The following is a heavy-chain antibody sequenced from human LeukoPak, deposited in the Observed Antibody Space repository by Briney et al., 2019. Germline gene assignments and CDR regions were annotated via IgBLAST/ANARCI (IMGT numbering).Heavy chain of an antibody. CDR3: ARGPSFGYSSSWPLYYYYGMDV. Sequence: SETLSLTCAVYGGSFSGYYWSWIRQPPGKGLEWIGEINHSGSTNYNPSLKSRVTISVDTSKNQFSLKLSSMTAADTAVYYCARGPSFGYSSSWPLYYYYGMDVWGQGTTVTVSS. CDR2: INHSGST. CDR1: GGSFSGYY. J-gene: IGHJ6*02. D-gene: IGHD6-13*01. V-gene: IGHV4-34*01.